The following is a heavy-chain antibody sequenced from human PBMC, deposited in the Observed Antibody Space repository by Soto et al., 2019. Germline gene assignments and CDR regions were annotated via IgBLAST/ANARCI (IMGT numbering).Heavy chain of an antibody. CDR2: ISGSGGST. D-gene: IGHD3-9*01. Sequence: PGGSLRLSCAASGFTFSSYAMSWVRQAPGKGLEWVSAISGSGGSTYYADSVKGRFTISRDNSKNTLYLQMNSLRAEDTAVYYCAKARGNYDILTGYYKWAIDYWGQGT. V-gene: IGHV3-23*01. J-gene: IGHJ4*02. CDR3: AKARGNYDILTGYYKWAIDY. CDR1: GFTFSSYA.